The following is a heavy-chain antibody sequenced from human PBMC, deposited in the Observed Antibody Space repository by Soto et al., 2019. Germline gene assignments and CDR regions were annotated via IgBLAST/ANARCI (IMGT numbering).Heavy chain of an antibody. V-gene: IGHV1-69*01. CDR3: ASGASRWYPYFFDS. D-gene: IGHD6-13*01. CDR1: ESTFNSYA. CDR2: IIPYYSTL. Sequence: QAQVVQSGAEVRKPGSSVKLSCKASESTFNSYAIAWVRQAPGQGLEWMGGIIPYYSTLNYAQKFQDRVTITADDSTNTVYMELSSLRSDDTAVYFCASGASRWYPYFFDSWAQGTLVTVSS. J-gene: IGHJ4*02.